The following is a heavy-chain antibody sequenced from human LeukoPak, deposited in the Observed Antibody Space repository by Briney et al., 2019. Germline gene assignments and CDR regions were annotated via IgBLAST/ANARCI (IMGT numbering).Heavy chain of an antibody. D-gene: IGHD5-18*01. CDR3: ARVGYSYAINDWSRTGLGAYPTKYYYLMDV. J-gene: IGHJ6*03. V-gene: IGHV4-34*01. CDR1: GGSFSGDY. CDR2: INHSGST. Sequence: SETLSLTCAVYGGSFSGDYWSWICQPPGKGLEWIGEINHSGSTNYNPSLKSRVTISGDTSKNQFSLKLSSVTAADTAVHFCARVGYSYAINDWSRTGLGAYPTKYYYLMDVWGKGTTVTVSS.